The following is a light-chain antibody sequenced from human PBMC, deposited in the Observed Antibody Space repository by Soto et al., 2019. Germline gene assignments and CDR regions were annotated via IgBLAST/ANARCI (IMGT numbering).Light chain of an antibody. V-gene: IGLV1-40*01. CDR2: GNS. CDR3: QSYDSSLSGVV. CDR1: GTNIGAHYD. Sequence: QSVLTQPPPVSGAPGQRVTISCTGSGTNIGAHYDVHWYQQIPGAAPKFLIYGNSNRPSGVPDRFSGSKSGTSASLAVTGLRAEDEGDYYCQSYDSSLSGVVFGGGTKLTVL. J-gene: IGLJ2*01.